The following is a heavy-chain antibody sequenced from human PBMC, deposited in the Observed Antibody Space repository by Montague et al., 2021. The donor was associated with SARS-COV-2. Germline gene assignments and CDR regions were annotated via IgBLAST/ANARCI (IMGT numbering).Heavy chain of an antibody. V-gene: IGHV3-48*03. CDR1: GFNFGVYE. J-gene: IGHJ5*02. CDR2: INGGSSVM. D-gene: IGHD2-2*01. Sequence: SLRLSFAASGFNFGVYEMNWVRQTPGKGLEWVSYINGGSSVMYYADSEMGRFTISRDNAESSLYLQMNSLRAEDTAVYYCAPAVPVADDSWGQGTLVTVSS. CDR3: APAVPVADDS.